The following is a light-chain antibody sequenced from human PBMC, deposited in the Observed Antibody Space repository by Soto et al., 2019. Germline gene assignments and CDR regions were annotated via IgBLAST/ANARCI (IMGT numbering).Light chain of an antibody. V-gene: IGKV3-15*01. CDR3: QQYDDWPPRLT. Sequence: EILMTQSPATLSVSPGDRATLFCRASQSVRSAVAWYQQKPGQPPRVHISGASTRATGTPARFSGSGSGTDFTLTISSLQPEDFAVYYCQQYDDWPPRLTFGGGTKVDI. CDR1: QSVRSA. J-gene: IGKJ4*01. CDR2: GAS.